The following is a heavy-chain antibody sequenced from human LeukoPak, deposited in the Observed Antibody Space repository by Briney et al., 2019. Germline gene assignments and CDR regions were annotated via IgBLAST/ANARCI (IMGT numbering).Heavy chain of an antibody. CDR1: GGSISSHY. CDR2: ISNSGST. J-gene: IGHJ6*03. V-gene: IGHV4-59*11. CDR3: GRDALVGYFSYYYMDV. Sequence: SETLSLTYTVSGGSISSHYWTWVRQSPVKGLEWIGDISNSGSTSYNPSLKSRVTISIDTSKNQFSLKLSSVIAADSAVYYCGRDALVGYFSYYYMDVWGKGTTVTVSS. D-gene: IGHD2-15*01.